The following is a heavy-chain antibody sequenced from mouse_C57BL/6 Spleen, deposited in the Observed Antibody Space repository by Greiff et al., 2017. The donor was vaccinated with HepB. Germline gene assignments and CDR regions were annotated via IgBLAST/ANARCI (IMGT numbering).Heavy chain of an antibody. J-gene: IGHJ2*01. D-gene: IGHD4-1*01. Sequence: EVTLVESGAGLVKPGASLKLSCAASGFTFTHYGMHWVRQAPEHGLEWVEYISRGSSTIYYADKLKGRFTISGDNANNTLFLQMTSLRSEDTAMYYCARLGKFDYWGQGTTLTVSS. CDR2: ISRGSSTI. V-gene: IGHV5-17*01. CDR1: GFTFTHYG. CDR3: ARLGKFDY.